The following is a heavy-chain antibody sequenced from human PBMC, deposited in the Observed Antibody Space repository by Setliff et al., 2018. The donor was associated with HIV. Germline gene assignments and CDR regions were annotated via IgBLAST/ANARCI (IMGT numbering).Heavy chain of an antibody. V-gene: IGHV4-34*01. J-gene: IGHJ3*02. Sequence: LSLTCAVYGGSFSDNYWSWIRQSPGKGLEWIGEINHSGRTKYSPSLRSRVSISVDTSKTQLSLKLSSVTAADTAMYYCARGRGRTFYYDSSGSRAFDIWGQGTMVTVSS. CDR1: GGSFSDNY. CDR3: ARGRGRTFYYDSSGSRAFDI. D-gene: IGHD3-22*01. CDR2: INHSGRT.